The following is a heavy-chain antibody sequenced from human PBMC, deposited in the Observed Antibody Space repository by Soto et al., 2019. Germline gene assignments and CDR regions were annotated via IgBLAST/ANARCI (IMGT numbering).Heavy chain of an antibody. D-gene: IGHD5-12*01. CDR1: GVSITSYF. Sequence: SETLSLTCTVSGVSITSYFWSWIRQTPGKGLDWIGSISFSGATYSNPSLKGRAALSVDTSENHLSLTLNSVTSADTAVYFCARDRRDGYKRYFECWGQGNQVTVSS. CDR2: ISFSGAT. CDR3: ARDRRDGYKRYFEC. V-gene: IGHV4-59*01. J-gene: IGHJ4*02.